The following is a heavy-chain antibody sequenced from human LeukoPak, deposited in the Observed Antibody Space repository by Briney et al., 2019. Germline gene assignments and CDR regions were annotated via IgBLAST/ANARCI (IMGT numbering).Heavy chain of an antibody. CDR3: ARLREIPVFGVVTKSTSYFDY. CDR1: GFTFSTYI. CDR2: ITSGSSRL. V-gene: IGHV3-21*01. Sequence: GGSLRLSCAASGFTFSTYIMNWVRQTRGQGLEWVSSITSGSSRLFYADSVKGRFTISRDNAKSSLYLQMNSLRAEDTAVYYCARLREIPVFGVVTKSTSYFDYWGQGTLVTVSS. D-gene: IGHD3-3*01. J-gene: IGHJ4*02.